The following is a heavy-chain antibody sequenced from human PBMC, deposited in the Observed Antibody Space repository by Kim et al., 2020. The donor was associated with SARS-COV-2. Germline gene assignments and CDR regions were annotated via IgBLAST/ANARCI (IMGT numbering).Heavy chain of an antibody. V-gene: IGHV5-10-1*01. Sequence: PSFQGRVTISADKSISTAYLQWSSLKASDTAMYYCARSPSITIFGVAMDYWGQGTLVTVSS. J-gene: IGHJ4*02. D-gene: IGHD3-3*01. CDR3: ARSPSITIFGVAMDY.